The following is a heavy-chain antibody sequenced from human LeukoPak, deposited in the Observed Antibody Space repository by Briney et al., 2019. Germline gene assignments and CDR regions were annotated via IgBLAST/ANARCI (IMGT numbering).Heavy chain of an antibody. D-gene: IGHD2-15*01. Sequence: ETLSLTCTVSGGSISSGGYYWSWVRQAPGKGLEWVSVIYSGGSTYYADSVKGRFTISRDNSKNTLYLQMNSLRAEDTAVYYCARGGYSWFDPWGQGTLVTVSS. V-gene: IGHV3-53*01. J-gene: IGHJ5*02. CDR1: GGSISSGGYY. CDR3: ARGGYSWFDP. CDR2: IYSGGST.